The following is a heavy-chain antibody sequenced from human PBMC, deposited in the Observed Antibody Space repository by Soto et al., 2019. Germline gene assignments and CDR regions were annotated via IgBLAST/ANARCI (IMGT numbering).Heavy chain of an antibody. V-gene: IGHV3-23*01. Sequence: EVQLLESGGGLVQPGGSLRLSCAASGFTFSSYAMSWVRQAPGKGLEWVSAISGSGGSTYYADSVKGRFTISRDNSKNTLYLQMNSLRAEDTAVYYCAKELLDCSTTKCSLLWYFDLWGRGTLVTVSS. CDR1: GFTFSSYA. D-gene: IGHD2-2*01. CDR2: ISGSGGST. J-gene: IGHJ2*01. CDR3: AKELLDCSTTKCSLLWYFDL.